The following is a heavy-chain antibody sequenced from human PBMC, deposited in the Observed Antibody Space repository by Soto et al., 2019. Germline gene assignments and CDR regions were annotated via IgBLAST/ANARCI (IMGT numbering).Heavy chain of an antibody. CDR3: ASPQGGGAARPAYYMDV. D-gene: IGHD6-6*01. CDR1: GFTFSSYS. CDR2: ISSSSSTI. V-gene: IGHV3-48*01. Sequence: GGSLRLSCAASGFTFSSYSMNWVRQAPGKGLEWVSYISSSSSTIYYADSVKGRFTISRDNAKNSLYLQMNSLRAEDTAVYYCASPQGGGAARPAYYMDVWGKGTTVTVSS. J-gene: IGHJ6*03.